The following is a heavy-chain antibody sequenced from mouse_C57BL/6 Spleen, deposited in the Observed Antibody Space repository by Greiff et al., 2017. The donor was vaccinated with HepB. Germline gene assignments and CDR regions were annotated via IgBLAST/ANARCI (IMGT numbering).Heavy chain of an antibody. D-gene: IGHD3-1*01. Sequence: VQLVESGPELVKPGASVKISCKASGYAFSSSWMNWVKQRPGKGLEWIGRIYPGDGDTNYNGKFKGKATLTADKSSSTAYMQLSSLTSEDSAVYFCARSGRGLYAMDYWGQGTSVTVSS. J-gene: IGHJ4*01. CDR3: ARSGRGLYAMDY. CDR2: IYPGDGDT. CDR1: GYAFSSSW. V-gene: IGHV1-82*01.